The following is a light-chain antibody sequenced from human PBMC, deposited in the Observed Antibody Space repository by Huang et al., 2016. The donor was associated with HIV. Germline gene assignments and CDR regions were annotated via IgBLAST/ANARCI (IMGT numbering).Light chain of an antibody. J-gene: IGKJ2*01. CDR3: QQYYTTPYT. CDR1: QSVSYSSNDKHY. CDR2: GAS. Sequence: DIVVTQSPNSLAVSLGVRATITCKTRQSVSYSSNDKHYVSWYQQKPGQTPRRFIYGASTRESGVPDRFSGSGSGIDFTLTISNLQAEDVAVYYCQQYYTTPYTFGQGTKLEI. V-gene: IGKV4-1*01.